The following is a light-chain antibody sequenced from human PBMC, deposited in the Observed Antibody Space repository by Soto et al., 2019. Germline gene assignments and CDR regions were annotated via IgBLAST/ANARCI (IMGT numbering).Light chain of an antibody. CDR2: AAS. Sequence: DIQMTHSPSSLSASVGCRVSITCRASQSISRYLNWYQQKPGKAPKLLIYAASSLQSGVPSRFSGSGSGTDFTLTISSLKTEDFANYYCQQSYSTHSITFGQGTRLEIK. CDR1: QSISRY. CDR3: QQSYSTHSIT. J-gene: IGKJ5*01. V-gene: IGKV1-39*01.